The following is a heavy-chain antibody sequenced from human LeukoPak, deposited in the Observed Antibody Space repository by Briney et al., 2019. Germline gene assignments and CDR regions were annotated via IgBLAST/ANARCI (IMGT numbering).Heavy chain of an antibody. Sequence: GGSLRLSCGAYGFTFSNYAMSWVRQAPGKGLEWVSAISGGGGSAYYADSVKGRFTISRDNSKNRLYLQMNSLRAEDTAIYYCARTYYYDSSGAYYFDYWGQGTLVTVSS. J-gene: IGHJ4*02. CDR1: GFTFSNYA. D-gene: IGHD3-22*01. CDR3: ARTYYYDSSGAYYFDY. V-gene: IGHV3-23*01. CDR2: ISGGGGSA.